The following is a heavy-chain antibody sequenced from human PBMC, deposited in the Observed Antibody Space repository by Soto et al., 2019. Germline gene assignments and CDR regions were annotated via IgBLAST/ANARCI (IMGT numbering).Heavy chain of an antibody. Sequence: QVQLVQSGAEVKNPGASVKVSCKASGYTFTRYGIGWARQAPGQGLEWMGWINTYKGNTNYAQNVQGRVTLTTDTSTSTPYMELRSLRSNDTAIYYCAMVDVYVTPSPQDVWGQGTTVIVSS. V-gene: IGHV1-18*01. J-gene: IGHJ6*02. CDR3: AMVDVYVTPSPQDV. D-gene: IGHD3-16*01. CDR2: INTYKGNT. CDR1: GYTFTRYG.